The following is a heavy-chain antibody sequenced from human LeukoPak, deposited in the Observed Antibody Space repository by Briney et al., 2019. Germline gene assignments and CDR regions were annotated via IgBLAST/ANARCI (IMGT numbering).Heavy chain of an antibody. V-gene: IGHV4-34*01. J-gene: IGHJ3*02. CDR1: GGSFSGYH. Sequence: SETLSLTCAVYGGSFSGYHWSWIRQPPGKGLEWIGEINHSGSTNYNPSLKSRVTISVDTSKNQFSLKLSSVTAADTAVYYCARVRDGYNYDAFDIWGQGTMVTVSS. D-gene: IGHD5-24*01. CDR3: ARVRDGYNYDAFDI. CDR2: INHSGST.